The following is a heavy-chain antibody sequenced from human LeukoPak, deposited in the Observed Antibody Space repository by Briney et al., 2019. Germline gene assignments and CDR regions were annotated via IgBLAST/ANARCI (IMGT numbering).Heavy chain of an antibody. CDR1: GFTFSSYS. Sequence: GGSPRLSCAASGFTFSSYSMNWVRQAPGKGLEWVSSISSSSSYIYYADSVKGRFTISRDNAKNSLYLQMNSLRAEDTAVYYCASHPYCSGGSCYWGQGTLVTVSS. V-gene: IGHV3-21*01. CDR3: ASHPYCSGGSCY. CDR2: ISSSSSYI. J-gene: IGHJ4*02. D-gene: IGHD2-15*01.